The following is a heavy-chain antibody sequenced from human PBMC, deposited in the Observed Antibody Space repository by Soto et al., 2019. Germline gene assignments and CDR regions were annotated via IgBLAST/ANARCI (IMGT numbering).Heavy chain of an antibody. V-gene: IGHV3-7*05. CDR1: GFTFSSYW. CDR3: ARDQDDHGVATITRYFDY. D-gene: IGHD5-12*01. CDR2: IKQDGSEK. Sequence: GGSLRLSCAASGFTFSSYWMSWVRQAPGKGLEWVANIKQDGSEKYYVDSVKGRFTISRDNAKNSLYLQMNSLRAEDTAVYYCARDQDDHGVATITRYFDYWGQGTLVTVSS. J-gene: IGHJ4*02.